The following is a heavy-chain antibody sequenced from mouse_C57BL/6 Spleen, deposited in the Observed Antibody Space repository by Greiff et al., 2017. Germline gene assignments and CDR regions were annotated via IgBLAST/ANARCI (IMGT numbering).Heavy chain of an antibody. Sequence: EVQLVESEGGLVQPGSSMKLSCTASGFTFSDYYMAWVRQVPEKGLEWVANINYDGSSTYYLDSLKSRFIISRDNAKNILYLQMSSLKSEDTATYYCARAHYYGSSSFAYWGQGTLVTVSA. J-gene: IGHJ3*01. CDR3: ARAHYYGSSSFAY. V-gene: IGHV5-16*01. CDR2: INYDGSST. CDR1: GFTFSDYY. D-gene: IGHD1-1*01.